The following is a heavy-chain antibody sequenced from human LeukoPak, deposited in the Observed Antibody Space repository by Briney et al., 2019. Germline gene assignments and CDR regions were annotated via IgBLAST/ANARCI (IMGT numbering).Heavy chain of an antibody. J-gene: IGHJ5*02. D-gene: IGHD4-11*01. Sequence: GGSLRLSCAASRFTFTSFAMNWVRQAPGKGLEWVSAISGSGGSTYYADSVKGRFTISRDNSKNTLYLQMNSLRAEDTAVYYCAKAPRGYSNYVNNWFDPWGQGTLVTVSS. CDR3: AKAPRGYSNYVNNWFDP. CDR1: RFTFTSFA. V-gene: IGHV3-23*01. CDR2: ISGSGGST.